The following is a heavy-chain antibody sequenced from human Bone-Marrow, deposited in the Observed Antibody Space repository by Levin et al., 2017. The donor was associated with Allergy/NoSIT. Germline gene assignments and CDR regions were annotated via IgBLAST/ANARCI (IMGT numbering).Heavy chain of an antibody. CDR2: IRHNGNVYYRRGTP. CDR1: GASIDTGAYS. CDR3: ARGHYDSLTGYYNPDAFEV. J-gene: IGHJ3*01. Sequence: PSETLSLTCAVSGASIDTGAYSWSWLRQTQGKRLEWIGYIRHNGNVYYRRGTPFYNPSLESRVTISEDLSENHFSLRLTSVNAADTAVYFCARGHYDSLTGYYNPDAFEVWGHGILVTVSS. V-gene: IGHV4-30-2*01. D-gene: IGHD3/OR15-3a*01.